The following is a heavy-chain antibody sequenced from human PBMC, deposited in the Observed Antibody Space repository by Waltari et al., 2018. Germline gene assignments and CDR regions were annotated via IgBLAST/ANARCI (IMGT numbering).Heavy chain of an antibody. CDR2: INSDGSSI. J-gene: IGHJ4*02. V-gene: IGHV3-74*03. CDR1: GPLFSSYW. Sequence: EVQLVESGGGLVQLGGSVRLSCAASGPLFSSYWIHWVRQAPGKGLVWVSRINSDGSSITYADFVKGRFSMSRDKAKNTLYLQMDSLRAEDTAVYYCVLPDRSSWAHFDYWGQGTLVTVSS. D-gene: IGHD6-13*01. CDR3: VLPDRSSWAHFDY.